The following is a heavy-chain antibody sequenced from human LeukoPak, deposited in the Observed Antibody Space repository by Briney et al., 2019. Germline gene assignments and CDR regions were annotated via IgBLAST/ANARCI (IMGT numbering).Heavy chain of an antibody. Sequence: ASVKVSCKASGYTFTGYYMHWVRQGPGQGLEWMGWINPNSGGTNYAQKFQGRVTMTRDTSISTAYMELSRLRSDDTAVYYCARDPSGYYMGTDYWGQGTLVTVSS. D-gene: IGHD3-9*01. CDR1: GYTFTGYY. CDR2: INPNSGGT. V-gene: IGHV1-2*02. J-gene: IGHJ4*02. CDR3: ARDPSGYYMGTDY.